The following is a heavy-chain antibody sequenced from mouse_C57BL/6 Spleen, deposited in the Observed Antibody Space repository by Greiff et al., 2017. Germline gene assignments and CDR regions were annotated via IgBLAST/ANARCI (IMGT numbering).Heavy chain of an antibody. J-gene: IGHJ4*01. CDR2: INPGSGGT. CDR1: GYAFTNYL. D-gene: IGHD2-2*01. CDR3: ARWGGLWLRRDCYAMDD. Sequence: QVQLQQSGAELVRPGTSVQVSCKASGYAFTNYLIEWVKQRPGQGLEWIGVINPGSGGTNYNEKFKGKATLTADKSSSTAYMQLSSLTSEDSAVYFCARWGGLWLRRDCYAMDDWGQGTSVTVSS. V-gene: IGHV1-54*01.